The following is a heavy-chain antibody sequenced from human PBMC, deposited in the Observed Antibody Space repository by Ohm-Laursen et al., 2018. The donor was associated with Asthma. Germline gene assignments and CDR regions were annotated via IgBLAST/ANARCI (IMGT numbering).Heavy chain of an antibody. V-gene: IGHV4-30-2*01. CDR3: ARENFYDSSGYYGGYDY. CDR1: GGSISSGGYS. D-gene: IGHD3-22*01. J-gene: IGHJ4*02. CDR2: IYHSGST. Sequence: SQTLSLTCAVSGGSISSGGYSWSWIRQPPGKGLEWIGYIYHSGSTYYNPSLKSRVTISVDRSKNQFSLKLSSVTAADTAVYYCARENFYDSSGYYGGYDYWGQGTLVTVSS.